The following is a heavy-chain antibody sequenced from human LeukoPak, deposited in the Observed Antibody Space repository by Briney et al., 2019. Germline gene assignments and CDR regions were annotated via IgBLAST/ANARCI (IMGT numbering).Heavy chain of an antibody. Sequence: PSETLSLTCTVSGGSISSYYWSWIRQPAGKGLEWIGRIYTSGSTNYNPSLKSRVTMSVDTSKNQFSLKLSSVTAADTAVYYCARDQLRAYSGSLEGAFDIWGQGTMVTVSS. V-gene: IGHV4-4*07. CDR1: GGSISSYY. D-gene: IGHD1-26*01. CDR2: IYTSGST. J-gene: IGHJ3*02. CDR3: ARDQLRAYSGSLEGAFDI.